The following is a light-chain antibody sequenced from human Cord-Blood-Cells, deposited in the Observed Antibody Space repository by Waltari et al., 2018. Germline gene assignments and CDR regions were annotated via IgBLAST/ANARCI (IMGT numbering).Light chain of an antibody. CDR2: DVG. CDR1: SSDVGGYNY. J-gene: IGLJ2*01. CDR3: SSYTSSSTLV. V-gene: IGLV2-14*01. Sequence: QSALTQPASVSGSPGQSITISCTGTSSDVGGYNYVSWYQQHPGKAPKLMIYDVGKRPSGVSYRFSGSKSGNTASLTISGLQAEDEADYYCSSYTSSSTLVFGGGTKLTVL.